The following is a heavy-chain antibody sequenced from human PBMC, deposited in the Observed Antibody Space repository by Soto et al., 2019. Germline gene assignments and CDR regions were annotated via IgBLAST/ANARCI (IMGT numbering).Heavy chain of an antibody. CDR1: GGTFSSYA. J-gene: IGHJ6*02. V-gene: IGHV1-69*01. CDR2: IIPIFGTA. CDR3: ARQYDILTGYYTSATHLEDGMDV. Sequence: QVQLVQSGAGVKKPGSSVKVSCKASGGTFSSYAISWVRQAPGQGLEWMGGIIPIFGTANYAQKFQGRVTITADESTSTAYMEMSSLRSEDTAVYYCARQYDILTGYYTSATHLEDGMDVWGQGTTVTVSS. D-gene: IGHD3-9*01.